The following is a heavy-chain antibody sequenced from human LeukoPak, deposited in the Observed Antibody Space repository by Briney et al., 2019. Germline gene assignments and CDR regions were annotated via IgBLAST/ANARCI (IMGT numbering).Heavy chain of an antibody. CDR3: ARTVYSSGWHYPGDY. CDR2: ISAYNGNT. J-gene: IGHJ4*02. D-gene: IGHD6-19*01. V-gene: IGHV1-18*01. Sequence: GASVKVSCKASGYTFTSYGISWVRQAPGQGLEWMGWISAYNGNTNYAQKLQGRVTMTTDTSTSTAYMELRSLRSDDTAVYYCARTVYSSGWHYPGDYWGQGTLVTVSS. CDR1: GYTFTSYG.